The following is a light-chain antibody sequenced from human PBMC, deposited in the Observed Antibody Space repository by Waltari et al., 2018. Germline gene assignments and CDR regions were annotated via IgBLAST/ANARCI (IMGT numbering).Light chain of an antibody. V-gene: IGKV3-11*01. CDR2: DAS. Sequence: DIVLTQSPATLSFSLGERATLSCRASQSITTYLAWYQLKPGQAPRLLIYDASNRATGIPARFSGGGSGTDFTLTISNLEPEDSAVYYCQQRSKWPLTFGGGTKVEIK. J-gene: IGKJ4*01. CDR3: QQRSKWPLT. CDR1: QSITTY.